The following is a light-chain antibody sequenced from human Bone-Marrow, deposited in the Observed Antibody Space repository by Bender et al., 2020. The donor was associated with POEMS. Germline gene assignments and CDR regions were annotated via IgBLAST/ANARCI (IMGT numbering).Light chain of an antibody. CDR3: QVWDSTTDQWV. J-gene: IGLJ3*02. V-gene: IGLV3-21*02. CDR1: NVGGNS. Sequence: SYVLTQPPSVSVAPGQTARITCGGHNVGGNSVHWYQQKPGQAPVLVVYDDSDRPSGIPERFSGSNSGSTATLTISRVEAGDEADFYCQVWDSTTDQWVFGGGTKLTVL. CDR2: DDS.